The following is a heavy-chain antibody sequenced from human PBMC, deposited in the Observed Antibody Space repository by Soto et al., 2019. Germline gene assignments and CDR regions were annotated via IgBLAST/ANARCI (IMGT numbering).Heavy chain of an antibody. CDR2: ISRSSRTI. J-gene: IGHJ6*03. V-gene: IGHV3-48*01. CDR1: GFTFSSYR. Sequence: EVQLVESGRGLVQPGGSLRLSCAASGFTFSSYRMNWVRQAPGKGLEWVSYISRSSRTIDYADSVKGRFTVSRDNVKNSLYLQMNRLRVEDTAVYYCARIAVDDSWSPYSHYYMDVWGKGTTVTVSS. D-gene: IGHD3-16*01. CDR3: ARIAVDDSWSPYSHYYMDV.